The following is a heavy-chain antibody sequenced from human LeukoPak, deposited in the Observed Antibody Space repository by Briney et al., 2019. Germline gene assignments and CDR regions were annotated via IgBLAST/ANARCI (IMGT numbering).Heavy chain of an antibody. V-gene: IGHV4-59*01. CDR2: IYCSGST. J-gene: IGHJ5*02. CDR3: ARGVYDYVWGSYTENWFDP. Sequence: SETLALTCTVSGGSISSYYWSWIRQPPGKGLEWIGYIYCSGSTNYNPSLKSRVTISVDTSKNQFSLKLSSVTAADRAVYDCARGVYDYVWGSYTENWFDPWGQGILVTVSS. CDR1: GGSISSYY. D-gene: IGHD3-16*01.